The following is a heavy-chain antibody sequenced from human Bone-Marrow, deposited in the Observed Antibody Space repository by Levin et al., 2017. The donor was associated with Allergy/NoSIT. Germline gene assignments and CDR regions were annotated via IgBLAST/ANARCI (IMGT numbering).Heavy chain of an antibody. D-gene: IGHD4-11*01. CDR3: VRDKGYSTFDY. CDR1: GFTFRNNW. Sequence: GESLKISCADSGFTFRNNWMSWVRQAPGRGLEWVANVNQDGSEIYYLDSVKGRFIISRDNARSSVYLQMNSLRAEDTAVYYCVRDKGYSTFDYWGQGTLVTVSS. CDR2: VNQDGSEI. J-gene: IGHJ4*02. V-gene: IGHV3-7*01.